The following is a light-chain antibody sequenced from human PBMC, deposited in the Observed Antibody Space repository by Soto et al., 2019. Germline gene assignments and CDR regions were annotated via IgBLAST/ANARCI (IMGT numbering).Light chain of an antibody. J-gene: IGKJ4*01. V-gene: IGKV3-15*01. CDR2: SAS. CDR3: QPYNNWPLT. CDR1: ERVSTN. Sequence: PGESATLSCRASERVSTNLAWYQQTPGQAPRLLIYSASRRPTDIPVRFSGNRSGAEFTLTINSLQSEDFAVYYCQPYNNWPLTFGGGTKVDIK.